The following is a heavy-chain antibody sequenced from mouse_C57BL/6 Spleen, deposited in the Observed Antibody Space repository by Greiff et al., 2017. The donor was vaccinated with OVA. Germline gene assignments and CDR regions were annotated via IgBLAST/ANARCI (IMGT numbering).Heavy chain of an antibody. J-gene: IGHJ3*01. CDR3: AREYPLFAY. CDR2: ISDGGSYT. CDR1: GFTFSSYA. V-gene: IGHV5-4*01. Sequence: EVKLMESGGGLVKPGGSLKLSCAASGFTFSSYAMSWVRQTPEKRLEWVATISDGGSYTYYPDNVKGRFTISRDNAKNNLYLLMSHLKSEDTAMYYCAREYPLFAYWGQGTLVTVSA. D-gene: IGHD5-1-1*01.